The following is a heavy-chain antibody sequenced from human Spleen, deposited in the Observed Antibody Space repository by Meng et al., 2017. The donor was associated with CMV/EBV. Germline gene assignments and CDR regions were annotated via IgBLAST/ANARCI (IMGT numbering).Heavy chain of an antibody. D-gene: IGHD2-2*02. V-gene: IGHV1-69*05. CDR3: ARIGLCSGTTCYTGDYSSRHFDY. J-gene: IGHJ4*02. CDR2: IIPIFGTA. Sequence: ISWVRQATGQGLEWMGGIIPIFGTANYAQNFQGRVTITTDESRTTAYMDLSSLRSEDTAVYYCARIGLCSGTTCYTGDYSSRHFDYWGQGTLVTVSS.